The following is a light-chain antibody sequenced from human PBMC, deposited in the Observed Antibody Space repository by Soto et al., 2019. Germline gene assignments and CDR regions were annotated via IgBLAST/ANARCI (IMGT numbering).Light chain of an antibody. CDR3: QQYGTAPYT. V-gene: IGKV3-20*01. CDR1: QSVDNNY. Sequence: ETVVTQSPGTLSLSPGEGATLSCRASQSVDNNYLAWYQQKPGQAPRLLIHGTSNRASGIPDRFSGSGSGTDFTLTICRLEPEDFAVYYCQQYGTAPYTFGQGTTLELK. CDR2: GTS. J-gene: IGKJ2*01.